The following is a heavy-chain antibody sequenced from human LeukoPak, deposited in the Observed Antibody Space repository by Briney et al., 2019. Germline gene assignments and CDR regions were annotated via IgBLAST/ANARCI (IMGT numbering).Heavy chain of an antibody. CDR3: ARVGYGSGSYSTDY. J-gene: IGHJ4*02. CDR2: MWYDGSNK. CDR1: GFTFSSYG. V-gene: IGHV3-33*01. D-gene: IGHD3-10*01. Sequence: PGGSLRLSCAASGFTFSSYGMHWVRQAPGKGLEWVAVMWYDGSNKYYADSVKGRFTISRDNSKNTLYLQMNSLRAEDTAMYYCARVGYGSGSYSTDYWGQGTLVTVSS.